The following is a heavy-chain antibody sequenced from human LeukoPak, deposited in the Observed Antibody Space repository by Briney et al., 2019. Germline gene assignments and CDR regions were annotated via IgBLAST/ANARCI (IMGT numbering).Heavy chain of an antibody. V-gene: IGHV1-2*02. CDR2: VSPNSGGT. J-gene: IGHJ4*02. CDR1: GYTFTSYG. CDR3: ARDPEQLFFEYFDY. D-gene: IGHD1-26*01. Sequence: ASVKVSCKASGYTFTSYGIHWVRQAPGQGLEWMGWVSPNSGGTNYAQKFQGRVTMTRDTSINTTYLELTGLTYDDTAVYYCARDPEQLFFEYFDYWGQGTQVTVTS.